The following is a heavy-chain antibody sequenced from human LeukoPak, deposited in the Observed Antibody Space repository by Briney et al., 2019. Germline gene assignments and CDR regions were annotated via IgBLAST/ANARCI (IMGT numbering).Heavy chain of an antibody. D-gene: IGHD3-22*01. CDR2: INPNSGGT. CDR3: ARDDSRPYYYDSSGYVY. J-gene: IGHJ4*02. V-gene: IGHV1-2*06. CDR1: GYTFTGYY. Sequence: ASVKVSCKASGYTFTGYYMHWVRQAPGQGLEWMGRINPNSGGTNYAQKFQGRVTMIRDTSISTAYMELSRLRSDDTAVYYCARDDSRPYYYDSSGYVYWGQGTLVTVSS.